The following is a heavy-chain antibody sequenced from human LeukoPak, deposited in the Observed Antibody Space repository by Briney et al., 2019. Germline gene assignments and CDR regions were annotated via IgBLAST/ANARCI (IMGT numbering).Heavy chain of an antibody. CDR1: GFTFSSYW. D-gene: IGHD3-22*01. Sequence: PGGTLRLSCAASGFTFSSYWMSWVRQAPGKGLEWVANIKQDGSEKYYVDSVKGRFTISRDNAKNSLYLQMNSLRAEDTAVYYCARGRGRYYYDSSGYYYYDYWGQGTLVTVSS. CDR2: IKQDGSEK. J-gene: IGHJ4*02. CDR3: ARGRGRYYYDSSGYYYYDY. V-gene: IGHV3-7*01.